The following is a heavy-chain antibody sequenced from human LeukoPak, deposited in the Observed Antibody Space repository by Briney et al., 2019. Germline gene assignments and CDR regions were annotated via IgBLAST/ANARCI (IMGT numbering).Heavy chain of an antibody. Sequence: PGGSLRVSCAASGFTFSSYWMIWVRQAPGKGLEWVANITQDGGEKYYVAPVKGRFTISRNNAKNSLYLQMNSLRAEDTAVYYCARPIAVAGNFDYWGQGTLVTVSS. D-gene: IGHD6-19*01. CDR2: ITQDGGEK. J-gene: IGHJ4*02. CDR1: GFTFSSYW. CDR3: ARPIAVAGNFDY. V-gene: IGHV3-7*01.